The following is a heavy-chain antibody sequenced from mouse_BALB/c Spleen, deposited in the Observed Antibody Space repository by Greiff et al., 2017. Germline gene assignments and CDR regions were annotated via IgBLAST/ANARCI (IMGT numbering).Heavy chain of an antibody. D-gene: IGHD2-4*01. CDR3: TREGFMITTGGLDFDY. V-gene: IGHV1-5*01. CDR1: GYSFTSYW. J-gene: IGHJ2*01. CDR2: IYPGNSDT. Sequence: VQLKESGTVLARPGASVKMSCKASGYSFTSYWMHWVKQRPGQGLEWIGAIYPGNSDTSYNQKFKGKAKLTAVTSASTAYMELSSLTNEDSAVYYCTREGFMITTGGLDFDYWGQGTTLTVSS.